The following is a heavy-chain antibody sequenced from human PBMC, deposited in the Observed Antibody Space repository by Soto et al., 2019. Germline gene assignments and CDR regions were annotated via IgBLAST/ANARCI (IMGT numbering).Heavy chain of an antibody. CDR2: INTNTGNP. J-gene: IGHJ5*02. CDR3: ARDRMIFGVVVSRNWFDP. V-gene: IGHV7-4-1*01. Sequence: ASVKVSCKASGYTFTSYAMNWVRQAPGQGLEWMGWINTNTGNPTYAQGFTGRFVFSLDTSVSTAYLQICSLKAEDTAVYYCARDRMIFGVVVSRNWFDPWGQGTLVTVSS. D-gene: IGHD3-3*01. CDR1: GYTFTSYA.